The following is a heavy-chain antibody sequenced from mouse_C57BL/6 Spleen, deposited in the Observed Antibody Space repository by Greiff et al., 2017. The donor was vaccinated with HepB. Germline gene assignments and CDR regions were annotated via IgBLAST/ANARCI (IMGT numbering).Heavy chain of an antibody. CDR3: ARSPITGTASWFAY. J-gene: IGHJ3*01. CDR2: ISSGSSTI. Sequence: EVKLMESGGGLVKPGGSLKLSCAASGFTFSDYGMHWVRQAPEKGLEWVAYISSGSSTIYYADTVKGRFTISRDNAKNTLFLQMTSLRSEDTAMYYCARSPITGTASWFAYWGQGTLVTVSA. D-gene: IGHD4-1*01. CDR1: GFTFSDYG. V-gene: IGHV5-17*01.